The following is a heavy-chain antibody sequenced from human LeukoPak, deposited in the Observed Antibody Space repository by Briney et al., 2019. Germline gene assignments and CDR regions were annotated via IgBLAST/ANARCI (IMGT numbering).Heavy chain of an antibody. CDR1: GGSISSYY. CDR2: IYYSGST. Sequence: PSETLSLTCTVSGGSISSYYWSWIRQPPGKGLEWIGYIYYSGSTNYNPSLKSRVTISVDTSKNQFSLKLSSVTAADTAVYYCARRRYSDYWDQGTLVTVSS. J-gene: IGHJ4*02. V-gene: IGHV4-59*01. D-gene: IGHD3-10*01. CDR3: ARRRYSDY.